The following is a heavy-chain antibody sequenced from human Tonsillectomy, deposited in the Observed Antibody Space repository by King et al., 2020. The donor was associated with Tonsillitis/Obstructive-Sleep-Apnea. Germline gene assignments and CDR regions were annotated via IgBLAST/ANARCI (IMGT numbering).Heavy chain of an antibody. CDR2: ISAYNGNT. V-gene: IGHV1-18*04. CDR1: GYTFTSYG. D-gene: IGHD2-15*01. Sequence: VQLVESGAEVKKPGASVKVSCKASGYTFTSYGISWVRQAPGQGLEWMGWISAYNGNTHYAQKLQGRVTMTTDTSTSTAYMELRSLRSDDTAVYYCAREDKGWYSSGGTAEEGGQGTLGTVSS. CDR3: AREDKGWYSSGGTAEE. J-gene: IGHJ4*02.